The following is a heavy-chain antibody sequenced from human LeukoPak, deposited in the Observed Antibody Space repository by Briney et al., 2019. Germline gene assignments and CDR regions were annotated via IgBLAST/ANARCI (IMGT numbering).Heavy chain of an antibody. CDR2: VNPDDSDT. CDR3: ARLRWPRGGRSSFDY. CDR1: GYSFTSHW. J-gene: IGHJ4*02. V-gene: IGHV5-51*01. D-gene: IGHD3-10*01. Sequence: GESLNISCKGSGYSFTSHWIGWVRQLPGKGLEWMGIVNPDDSDTIYSPSFQGQVTISADESITTAYLQWSSLKASDTAMYYCARLRWPRGGRSSFDYWGQGALVTVSS.